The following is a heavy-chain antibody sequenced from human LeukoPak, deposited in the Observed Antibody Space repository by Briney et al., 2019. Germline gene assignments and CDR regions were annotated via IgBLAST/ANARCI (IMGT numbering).Heavy chain of an antibody. CDR2: ISASRNRT. J-gene: IGHJ3*01. D-gene: IGHD5/OR15-5a*01. CDR1: GYTFTSYG. V-gene: IGHV1-18*01. Sequence: ASVKVSCKASGYTFTSYGISWVRQAPGQGLEWMGWISASRNRTDYAQKFQGRVTLTTDTSTSTASMELRSLRSDDTAVYFCARDGRVSPDAFDAWGQGTMVVVSS. CDR3: ARDGRVSPDAFDA.